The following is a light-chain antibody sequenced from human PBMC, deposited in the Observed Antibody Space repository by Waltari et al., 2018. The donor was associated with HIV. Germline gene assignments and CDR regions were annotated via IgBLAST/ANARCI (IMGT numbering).Light chain of an antibody. V-gene: IGLV2-18*02. CDR1: SSDVGSYNR. CDR3: KAYTSSSTVV. CDR2: EVS. Sequence: QSALPQPPTVSGSPGQSVTISCTGTSSDVGSYNRVSWYQQAPDTAPQPRIYEVSNWPAEVTGRFLGSTCGDAASLTISGLQGEGEADCYCKAYTSSSTVVFGGGTKLTVL. J-gene: IGLJ2*01.